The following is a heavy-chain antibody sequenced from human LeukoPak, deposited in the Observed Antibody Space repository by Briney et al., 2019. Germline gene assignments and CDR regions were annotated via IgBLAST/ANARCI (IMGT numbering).Heavy chain of an antibody. CDR1: GFTFSSYS. D-gene: IGHD3-16*02. Sequence: GGSLRLSCAASGFTFSSYSMNWVRQAPGKGLEWVSSISSSSSYIYYADSAKGRFTISRDNAKNSLYLQMNSLRAEDTAVYYCARHLIAFGGVIANALDYWGQGTLLTVSS. CDR3: ARHLIAFGGVIANALDY. J-gene: IGHJ4*02. V-gene: IGHV3-21*01. CDR2: ISSSSSYI.